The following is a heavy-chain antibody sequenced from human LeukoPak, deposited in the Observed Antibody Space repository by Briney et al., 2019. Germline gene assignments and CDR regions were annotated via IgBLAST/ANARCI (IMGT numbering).Heavy chain of an antibody. CDR1: GYIFTSYG. D-gene: IGHD3-22*01. CDR2: ISAYNGNT. CDR3: ARCLKNYYDSSGYTWGYYFDY. V-gene: IGHV1-18*01. Sequence: ASVKVSCKASGYIFTSYGISWVRQAPGQRLEWMGWISAYNGNTNYAQKLQGRVTMTTDTSTGTAYIELRSLRSDDTAVYYCARCLKNYYDSSGYTWGYYFDYWGQGTLVTVSS. J-gene: IGHJ4*02.